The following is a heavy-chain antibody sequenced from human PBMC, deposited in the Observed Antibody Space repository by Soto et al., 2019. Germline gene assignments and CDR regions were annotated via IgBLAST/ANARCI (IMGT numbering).Heavy chain of an antibody. CDR3: ARERGYTGYDFAY. D-gene: IGHD5-12*01. CDR2: INHDSGTI. CDR1: GFTFSRYA. Sequence: EVQLVESGGGLVQPGGSLRLSCAASGFTFSRYAMNWVRQAPGKGLEWVSYINHDSGTIYYADSVKGRFTSSRDNTNNLLSLQMNSLRAEDTAVYYCARERGYTGYDFAYWGQGTLVTVSS. V-gene: IGHV3-48*01. J-gene: IGHJ4*02.